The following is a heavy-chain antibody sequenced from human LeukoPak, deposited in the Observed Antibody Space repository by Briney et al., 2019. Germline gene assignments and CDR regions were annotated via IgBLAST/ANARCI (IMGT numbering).Heavy chain of an antibody. V-gene: IGHV4-4*08. CDR2: ISASGGT. D-gene: IGHD6-19*01. CDR3: ARSQHNSAWYEKWFDP. J-gene: IGHJ5*02. CDR1: GGSISTYY. Sequence: KPSETLSLSCTVSGGSISTYYWSWIRQSPGKGLEWIAVISASGGTNYNPSLESRVTVSIDSSKNQFSLKLSSVTAADTAVFYCARSQHNSAWYEKWFDPWGQGTLVTVSS.